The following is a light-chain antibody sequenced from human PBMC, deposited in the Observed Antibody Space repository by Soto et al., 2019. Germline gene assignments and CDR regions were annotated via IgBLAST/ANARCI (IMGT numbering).Light chain of an antibody. CDR2: AAS. V-gene: IGKV1-8*01. CDR3: QQYYSYPSIT. CDR1: QGISSY. Sequence: AIRMTQSPSSVSASTGDSVTITCPASQGISSYLAWYQQKPGKAPKLLIYAASTLQSGVPSRFSGSGSGADFTLTISCLQSEAFATYYCQQYYSYPSITFGQGTRLEIK. J-gene: IGKJ5*01.